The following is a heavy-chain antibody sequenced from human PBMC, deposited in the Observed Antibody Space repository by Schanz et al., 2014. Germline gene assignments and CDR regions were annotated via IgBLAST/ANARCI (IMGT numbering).Heavy chain of an antibody. D-gene: IGHD3-22*01. CDR3: AKDLPSDYYIAY. Sequence: VQLVESGGALVQPGGSLRLSCSASGFTFSDHWMSWVRQPPGKGLEWVAFIRYNGINEYYADSVKGRFTISRDNSKNTLYLQMNSLRAEDTAVYYCAKDLPSDYYIAYWGQGTLVTVSS. CDR1: GFTFSDHW. CDR2: IRYNGINE. J-gene: IGHJ4*02. V-gene: IGHV3-30*02.